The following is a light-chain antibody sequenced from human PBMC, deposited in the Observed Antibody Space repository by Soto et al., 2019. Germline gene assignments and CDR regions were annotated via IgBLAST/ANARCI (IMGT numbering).Light chain of an antibody. CDR3: GGWDDSLSGPV. V-gene: IGLV1-47*01. Sequence: QSVLTQPPSASGTPGQRVTISCSGSSSNIGSNYVYWYQQVPGTAPKLLIYRNNQRPSGVPDRFSGSKSGTSASLAISGLRSEDEADYYCGGWDDSLSGPVFGGGTKLTVL. J-gene: IGLJ2*01. CDR2: RNN. CDR1: SSNIGSNY.